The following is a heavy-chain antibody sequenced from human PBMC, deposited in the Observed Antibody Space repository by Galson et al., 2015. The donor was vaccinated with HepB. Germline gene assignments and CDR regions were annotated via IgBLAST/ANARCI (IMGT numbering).Heavy chain of an antibody. V-gene: IGHV3-23*01. D-gene: IGHD3-16*01. CDR2: ISDSGGTT. J-gene: IGHJ4*02. Sequence: SLRLSCAASGFTFSSYAMTWVRQAPGKGLEWVSGISDSGGTTYYADSVNGRFTISRDNSKNTLYLQMNSLRAEDTAVYYCAKTIGGLRGSDYWGQGTLVTVSS. CDR3: AKTIGGLRGSDY. CDR1: GFTFSSYA.